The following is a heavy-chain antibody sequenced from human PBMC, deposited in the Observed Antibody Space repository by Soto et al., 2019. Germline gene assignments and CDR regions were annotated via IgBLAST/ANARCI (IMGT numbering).Heavy chain of an antibody. CDR3: ARDCTGGSCFCIY. V-gene: IGHV1-18*01. J-gene: IGHJ4*02. CDR2: INTSNGNS. CDR1: GYTLTNYA. Sequence: QVQLVQSAAEVKKPGASVKVSCKASGYTLTNYAISWVRQAPGQGPEWMGWINTSNGNSNYAQKFQGRVTMTTDTSTNTAYMELRSLTSDDTAVYYCARDCTGGSCFCIYWGQGTLVTVSS. D-gene: IGHD2-15*01.